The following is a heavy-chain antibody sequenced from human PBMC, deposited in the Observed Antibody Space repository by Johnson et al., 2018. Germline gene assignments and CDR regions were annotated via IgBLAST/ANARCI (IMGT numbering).Heavy chain of an antibody. Sequence: VQLVQSGGGLVQPGGSLRVSCTASGFRFNFYSMNWVRQAPGKGLEWVSDISSSGSTLKYADSVRGRFTISRDNAKNSLYLQMDSLRAEDTAVYYCARGLGSYYSGFYYWGQGTLVPVSS. CDR2: ISSSGSTL. D-gene: IGHD1-26*01. J-gene: IGHJ4*02. V-gene: IGHV3-48*01. CDR3: ARGLGSYYSGFYY. CDR1: GFRFNFYS.